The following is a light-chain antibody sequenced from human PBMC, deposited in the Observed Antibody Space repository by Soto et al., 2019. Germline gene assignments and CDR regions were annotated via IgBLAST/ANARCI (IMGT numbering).Light chain of an antibody. Sequence: EIVLTQSPATLSLSPGERATLSCRASQSVSSYLAWYQQKPGQAPRLLIYDASNRATGIPARFSGSGSGTDSTLIVSSVEPDDFAVYYCQQRSDWPSTFGGGTKVQIK. J-gene: IGKJ4*01. CDR1: QSVSSY. V-gene: IGKV3-11*01. CDR3: QQRSDWPST. CDR2: DAS.